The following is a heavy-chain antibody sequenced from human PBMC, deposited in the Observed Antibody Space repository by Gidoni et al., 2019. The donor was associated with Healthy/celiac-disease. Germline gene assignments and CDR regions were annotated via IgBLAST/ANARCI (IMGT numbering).Heavy chain of an antibody. Sequence: QVQLVQSGAEVKKPGSSVKVSCTASGGTFSSYAISWVRQAPGPGLEWMGGIIPIFGTANYAQKFQGRVTITADEATSTAYMELSSLRSEDTAVYYCARAGTIVVVPAAPAGGMDVWGQGTTVTVSS. V-gene: IGHV1-69*01. J-gene: IGHJ6*02. D-gene: IGHD2-2*01. CDR1: GGTFSSYA. CDR3: ARAGTIVVVPAAPAGGMDV. CDR2: IIPIFGTA.